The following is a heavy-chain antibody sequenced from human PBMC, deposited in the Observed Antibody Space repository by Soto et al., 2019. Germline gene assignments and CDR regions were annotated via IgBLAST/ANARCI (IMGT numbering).Heavy chain of an antibody. CDR3: ARWPQPRYTADPYAVDV. D-gene: IGHD3-16*02. Sequence: SVKVSCKASGGTFSSSGFSWVRQAPGQGLEWMGMIVPSLDTTNYAQKFQARDTITADEVTSTAYMELRSLRSEDTAVYYCARWPQPRYTADPYAVDVWGQGTRVTVSS. J-gene: IGHJ6*02. CDR2: IVPSLDTT. V-gene: IGHV1-69*11. CDR1: GGTFSSSG.